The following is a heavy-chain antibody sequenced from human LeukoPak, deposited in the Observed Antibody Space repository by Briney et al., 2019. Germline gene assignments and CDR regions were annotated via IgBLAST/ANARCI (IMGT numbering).Heavy chain of an antibody. CDR1: GGSFSGYY. Sequence: PSETLSLTCAVYGGSFSGYYWGWIRQPPGNGLGWIGSIYHSGSTYYNPSLKSRVTISVDTSKNQFSLKLSSVTAADTAVYYCARHKKINVNFDYWGQGTLVTVSS. CDR3: ARHKKINVNFDY. V-gene: IGHV4-38-2*01. J-gene: IGHJ4*02. CDR2: IYHSGST.